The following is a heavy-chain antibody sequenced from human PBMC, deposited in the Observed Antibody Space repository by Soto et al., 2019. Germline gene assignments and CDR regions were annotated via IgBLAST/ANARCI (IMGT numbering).Heavy chain of an antibody. CDR1: GYTFTSYG. V-gene: IGHV1-18*01. Sequence: GASVKVSCKASGYTFTSYGISWVRQAPGQGLEWMGWISAYNGNTNYAQKLQGRVTMTTDTSTSTAYMELRSLRSDDTAVYYCARDRGLQSSEWFDPWGQGTLVTVSS. J-gene: IGHJ5*02. D-gene: IGHD4-4*01. CDR2: ISAYNGNT. CDR3: ARDRGLQSSEWFDP.